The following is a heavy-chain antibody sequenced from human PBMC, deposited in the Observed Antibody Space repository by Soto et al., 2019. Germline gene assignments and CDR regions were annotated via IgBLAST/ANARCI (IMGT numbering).Heavy chain of an antibody. Sequence: PGGSLRLSCAASGFTFSNAWMSWVRQAPGKGLEWVGCIKSKTDGGTTDYAAPVKGTFTTSRDDSKNTLHLQMNTLKTEDTAVYYCTTLHVLRYFDWLRDLDVWGQGTTVTVSS. CDR3: TTLHVLRYFDWLRDLDV. CDR1: GFTFSNAW. J-gene: IGHJ6*02. V-gene: IGHV3-15*01. D-gene: IGHD3-9*01. CDR2: IKSKTDGGTT.